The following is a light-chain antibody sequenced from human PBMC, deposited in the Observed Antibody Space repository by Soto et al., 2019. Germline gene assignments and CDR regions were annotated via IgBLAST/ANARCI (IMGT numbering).Light chain of an antibody. Sequence: QSALTQPASVSGSPGXSIXISCTXTSSDGGGYNYVSWXQQHPXKAPKLMIYEVSNRPSGVSNRFSGSKSGNTASLTISGLQAEDEADXYCSSYTSSSTYVFGTGTKLTVL. CDR3: SSYTSSSTYV. CDR2: EVS. J-gene: IGLJ1*01. CDR1: SSDGGGYNY. V-gene: IGLV2-14*01.